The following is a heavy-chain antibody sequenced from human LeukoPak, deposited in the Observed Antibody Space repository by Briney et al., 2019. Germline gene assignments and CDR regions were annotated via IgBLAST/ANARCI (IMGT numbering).Heavy chain of an antibody. CDR1: GFTFSSYE. Sequence: SGGSLRLSCAASGFTFSSYEMNWVRQAPGKGLEWVSYISSSGSPIYYADSVEGRFTISRDNAKNSLYLQMNSLRAEDTAVYYCVLRGAVAAADFWGQGTLVTVSS. CDR3: VLRGAVAAADF. V-gene: IGHV3-48*03. D-gene: IGHD6-19*01. CDR2: ISSSGSPI. J-gene: IGHJ4*02.